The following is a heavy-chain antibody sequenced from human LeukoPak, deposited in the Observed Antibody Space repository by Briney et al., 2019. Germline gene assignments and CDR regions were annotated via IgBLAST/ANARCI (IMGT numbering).Heavy chain of an antibody. J-gene: IGHJ6*03. CDR3: AKDLYGSGMGYYYYYMDV. CDR1: GFTFSNYE. Sequence: GGSLRLSCAVSGFTFSNYEMNWVRQAPGKGLEWVSYISSSGSTIYYADSVKGRFTISRDNAKNSLYLQLNSLRAEDTAVYYCAKDLYGSGMGYYYYYMDVWGKGTTVTVSS. CDR2: ISSSGSTI. V-gene: IGHV3-48*03. D-gene: IGHD3-10*01.